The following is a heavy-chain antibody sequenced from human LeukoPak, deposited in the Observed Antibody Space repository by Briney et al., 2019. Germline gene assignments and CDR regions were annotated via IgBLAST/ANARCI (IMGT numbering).Heavy chain of an antibody. CDR1: GFTFSSYA. J-gene: IGHJ4*02. V-gene: IGHV3-23*01. D-gene: IGHD6-19*01. CDR2: ISGSGGST. Sequence: GGSLRLSCAASGFTFSSYAMSWVRQAPGKGLEWVSAISGSGGSTYYADSVKGRFTISRDNSKNTLYLQVNSLRAEDTAVYYCARHRGGWTLGYFDYWGQGALVTVSS. CDR3: ARHRGGWTLGYFDY.